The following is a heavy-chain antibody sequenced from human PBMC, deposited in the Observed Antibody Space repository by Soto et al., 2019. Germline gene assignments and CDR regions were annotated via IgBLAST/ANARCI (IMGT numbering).Heavy chain of an antibody. CDR1: GYSFSNSW. CDR3: ARPISGGWFDP. J-gene: IGHJ5*02. D-gene: IGHD2-2*02. Sequence: GDSLKISCKGSGYSFSNSWIGWVRQMPGKGLEWMGIIYPADSDTRYSPSFQGQVTISADKSISTAYLQWSSLKASDTAMYYCARPISGGWFDPWGQGTLVTVSS. V-gene: IGHV5-51*01. CDR2: IYPADSDT.